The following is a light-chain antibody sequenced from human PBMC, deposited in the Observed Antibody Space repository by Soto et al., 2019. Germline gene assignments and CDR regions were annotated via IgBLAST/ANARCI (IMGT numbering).Light chain of an antibody. CDR1: SSDVASYDY. V-gene: IGLV2-8*01. CDR2: EVT. CDR3: SSYADTSNLI. J-gene: IGLJ2*01. Sequence: QSALTQPPSVSGSPGQSVTISCTGTSSDVASYDYVSWYQQHPGKAPKLIIYEVTKRPSGVPDRFSGSKSGNTASLTVSGLQAEDEADYYCSSYADTSNLIFGGGTKLTVL.